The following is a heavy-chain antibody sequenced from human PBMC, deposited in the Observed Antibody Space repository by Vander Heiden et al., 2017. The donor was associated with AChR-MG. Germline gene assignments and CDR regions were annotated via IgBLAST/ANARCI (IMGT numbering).Heavy chain of an antibody. CDR3: AKDISAASYYYYGMDV. CDR2: ISGNSGSM. CDR1: GFTFDDYA. V-gene: IGHV3-9*01. Sequence: EVQLVQSGGGLVQPGRSLRLSCAASGFTFDDYAMHWFRQAPGKGLEWVSGISGNSGSMGYADSVKGRFTISRDNAKNSLYLQMNSLGAEDTAMYYCAKDISAASYYYYGMDVWGQGTTVTVSS. D-gene: IGHD2-2*01. J-gene: IGHJ6*02.